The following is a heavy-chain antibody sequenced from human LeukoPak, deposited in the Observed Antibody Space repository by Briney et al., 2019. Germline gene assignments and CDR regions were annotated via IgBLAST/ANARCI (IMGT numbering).Heavy chain of an antibody. CDR3: AKDFFHSTNWHSFDY. Sequence: PGGSLRLSCTVSGFTFDDYAMHWVRQVPGKGLEWVSLISGDGDDTYYADSVKGRFTISRDNRKNSLYLQMSNLRIEDTALYYCAKDFFHSTNWHSFDYWGQGTLVTVSS. J-gene: IGHJ4*02. V-gene: IGHV3-43*02. CDR2: ISGDGDDT. CDR1: GFTFDDYA. D-gene: IGHD2-2*01.